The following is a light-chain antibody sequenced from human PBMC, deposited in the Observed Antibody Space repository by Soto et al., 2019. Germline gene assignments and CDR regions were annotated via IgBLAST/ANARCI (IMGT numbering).Light chain of an antibody. Sequence: QSVLTQPPSVSGAPGQRVAISCTGSSSNIGAGYDVNWYQQLPETAPKLLIFGDSNRPSGVPDRFSGSKSGTSASLVITGLRADDEADYYCQSNDNGLSGSDVFGTGTKAPS. CDR1: SSNIGAGYD. CDR2: GDS. J-gene: IGLJ1*01. CDR3: QSNDNGLSGSDV. V-gene: IGLV1-40*01.